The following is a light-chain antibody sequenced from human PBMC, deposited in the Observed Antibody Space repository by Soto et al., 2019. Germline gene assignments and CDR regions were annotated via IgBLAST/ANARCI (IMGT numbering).Light chain of an antibody. V-gene: IGKV3-11*01. Sequence: EIVLTQSPATLSLSPGERATLSCRASQSVSSYLAWYQQKPGQAPRLLIYDASNRATGIPARFSGSGSGTDFTLTISSLEPEDFAVYYCQRRSNWIFPFGTGTKVDIK. CDR3: QRRSNWIFP. CDR2: DAS. J-gene: IGKJ3*01. CDR1: QSVSSY.